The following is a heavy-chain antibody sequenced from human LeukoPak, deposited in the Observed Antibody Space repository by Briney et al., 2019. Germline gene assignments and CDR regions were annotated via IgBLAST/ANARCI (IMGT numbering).Heavy chain of an antibody. CDR2: ISPSGGIT. J-gene: IGHJ4*02. CDR1: GFTFSSHG. V-gene: IGHV3-23*01. CDR3: AKGDLVVLSRNYFDY. Sequence: PGGSLRLSCAASGFTFSSHGMNWVRQAPGKGLEWVSGISPSGGITYYTDSVKGRFTISRDNSKNTLYLQMNSLTAEDTAVYYCAKGDLVVLSRNYFDYWGQGTLVTVSS. D-gene: IGHD3-22*01.